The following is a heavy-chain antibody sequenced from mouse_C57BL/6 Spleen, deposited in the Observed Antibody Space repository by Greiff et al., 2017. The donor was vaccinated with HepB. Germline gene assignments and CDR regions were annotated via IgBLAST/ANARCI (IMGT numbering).Heavy chain of an antibody. J-gene: IGHJ2*01. CDR3: ARYIYYDYDEKYFDY. D-gene: IGHD2-4*01. V-gene: IGHV7-3*01. CDR1: GFTFTDYY. CDR2: IRNKANGYTT. Sequence: EVKLVESGGGLVQPGGSLSLSCAASGFTFTDYYMSWVRQPPGKALEWLGFIRNKANGYTTEYSASVKGRFTISRDNSRSILYLQMNALRAEDSATYYCARYIYYDYDEKYFDYWGQGTTLTVSS.